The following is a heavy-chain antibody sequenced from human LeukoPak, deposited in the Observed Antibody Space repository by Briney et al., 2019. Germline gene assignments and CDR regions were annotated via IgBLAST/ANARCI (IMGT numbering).Heavy chain of an antibody. CDR3: ARDSPLYCSGGSCYFGYFDY. CDR1: GFIFSTYS. J-gene: IGHJ4*02. Sequence: GGSLRLSCAASGFIFSTYSMNWVRQAPGKGLEWVSSISISTSNIYYADSVKGRFTISRDNAKNSLYLQMNSLRAEDTAVYYCARDSPLYCSGGSCYFGYFDYWGQGTLVTVSS. CDR2: ISISTSNI. D-gene: IGHD2-15*01. V-gene: IGHV3-21*01.